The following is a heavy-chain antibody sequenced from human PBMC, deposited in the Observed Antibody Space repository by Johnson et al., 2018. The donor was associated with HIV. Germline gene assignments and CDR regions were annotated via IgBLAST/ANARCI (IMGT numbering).Heavy chain of an antibody. CDR1: RFTFTSYG. D-gene: IGHD3-10*01. Sequence: VQLVESGGGVVQPGMSLRLSCAASRFTFTSYGMHWVRQAPGKGLEWVAVISYDGSNKYYADSVKGRFTISRDNSKNTLYLQMNSLRTEDTAVYFCARPGVDVLPAGAFDIWGQGTMVTVSS. CDR2: ISYDGSNK. CDR3: ARPGVDVLPAGAFDI. J-gene: IGHJ3*02. V-gene: IGHV3-30*03.